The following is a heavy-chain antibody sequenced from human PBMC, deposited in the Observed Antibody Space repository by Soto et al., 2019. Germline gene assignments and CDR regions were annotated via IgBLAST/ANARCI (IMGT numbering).Heavy chain of an antibody. CDR3: ARSSSKLGMSYHWFDP. CDR1: GGSISSDGYS. CDR2: VYYSGST. V-gene: IGHV4-30-2*06. D-gene: IGHD7-27*01. Sequence: QLQLQESGSGLVKPSQTLSLTCAVSGGSISSDGYSWSWIRQSPGKGLEWIGYVYYSGSTHYNPSLKSRVTIFLDKSNNQFSLRLKAVTAADTAVYYCARSSSKLGMSYHWFDPWGQGALVTVSS. J-gene: IGHJ5*02.